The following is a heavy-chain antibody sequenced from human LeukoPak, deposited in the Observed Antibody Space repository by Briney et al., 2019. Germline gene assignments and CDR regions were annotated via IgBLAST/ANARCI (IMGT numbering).Heavy chain of an antibody. D-gene: IGHD4-17*01. Sequence: KLSETLSLTCTVSGGSISSYYWSWIRQPPGKGLEWIGYIYYSGSTNYNPSLKSRVTISVDTSKNQFSLKLSSVTAADTAVYYCARDPTVTTGRYGMDVWGQGTTVTVSS. CDR2: IYYSGST. V-gene: IGHV4-59*01. CDR1: GGSISSYY. CDR3: ARDPTVTTGRYGMDV. J-gene: IGHJ6*02.